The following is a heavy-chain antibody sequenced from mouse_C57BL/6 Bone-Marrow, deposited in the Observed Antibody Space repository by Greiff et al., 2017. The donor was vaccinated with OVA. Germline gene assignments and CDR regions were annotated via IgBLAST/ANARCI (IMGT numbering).Heavy chain of an antibody. CDR2: IYPGNSDT. CDR1: GYTFTSYW. CDR3: TRGDIHYYGSSPFAY. D-gene: IGHD1-1*01. Sequence: EVQLQQSGTVLARPGASVKMSCKTSGYTFTSYWMHWVKQRPGQGLEWIGDIYPGNSDTSYNQKFKGKAKLTAVTSASTAYMELSSLTNEDSAVYYCTRGDIHYYGSSPFAYWGQGTLVTVSA. J-gene: IGHJ3*01. V-gene: IGHV1-5*01.